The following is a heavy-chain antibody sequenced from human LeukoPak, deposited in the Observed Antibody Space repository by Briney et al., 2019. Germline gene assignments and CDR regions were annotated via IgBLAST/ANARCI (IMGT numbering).Heavy chain of an antibody. Sequence: ASVKVSCKASGYTFTGYDIHWVRHATGQGLEWMGWMNPDSGNAGSARKFQGRVTFTRDTSISIAFMELSSLRSDGTADYFCSRGRSGTYLLAELDYWGQGALVTVSS. J-gene: IGHJ4*02. CDR1: GYTFTGYD. CDR3: SRGRSGTYLLAELDY. CDR2: MNPDSGNA. D-gene: IGHD1-26*01. V-gene: IGHV1-8*01.